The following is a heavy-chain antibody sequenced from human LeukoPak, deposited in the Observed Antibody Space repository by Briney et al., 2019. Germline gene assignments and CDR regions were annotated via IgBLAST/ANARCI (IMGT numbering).Heavy chain of an antibody. Sequence: SETLSLTCTVSGGSISSYYWSWIRQPAGKGLEWIGRIYTSGSANYNPSLKSRVTMSVDTSKNQFSLKLSSVTAADTAVYYCARDSSGYYYLGRGAFDIWGQGTMVTVSS. CDR2: IYTSGSA. J-gene: IGHJ3*02. CDR1: GGSISSYY. CDR3: ARDSSGYYYLGRGAFDI. D-gene: IGHD3-22*01. V-gene: IGHV4-4*07.